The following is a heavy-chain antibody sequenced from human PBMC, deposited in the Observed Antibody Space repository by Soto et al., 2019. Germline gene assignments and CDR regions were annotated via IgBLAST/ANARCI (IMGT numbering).Heavy chain of an antibody. CDR2: ISGSAGST. D-gene: IGHD3-16*01. J-gene: IGHJ4*02. CDR3: TKDLWPYLPAGGEFDS. Sequence: LRLSCAASGFTFSSYAMSWVRQAPGKGLEWVSAISGSAGSTYYADSVKGRFTISRDNSKNTLYLQMNSLRAEDTAVFYCTKDLWPYLPAGGEFDSWGQGALVTVSS. V-gene: IGHV3-23*01. CDR1: GFTFSSYA.